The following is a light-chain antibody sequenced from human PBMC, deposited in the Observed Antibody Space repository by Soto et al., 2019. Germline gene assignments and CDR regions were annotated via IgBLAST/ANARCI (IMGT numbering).Light chain of an antibody. V-gene: IGKV3-20*01. Sequence: EIVLTQSPCTLSLAPGERATLSCRASQSVSNNYLAWYQQKPGQAPRLLIYGASNRATGIPDRFSGSGSGTDFTLTISRLEPEDFAVYYCQQYCSSGTFGQGTKVEIK. CDR1: QSVSNNY. J-gene: IGKJ1*01. CDR2: GAS. CDR3: QQYCSSGT.